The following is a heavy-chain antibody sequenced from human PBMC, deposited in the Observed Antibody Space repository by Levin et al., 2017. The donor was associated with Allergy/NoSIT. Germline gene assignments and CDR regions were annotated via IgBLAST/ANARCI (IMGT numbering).Heavy chain of an antibody. V-gene: IGHV4-4*07. J-gene: IGHJ6*02. CDR2: IYTSGST. CDR3: ARESIAARHHHYYYGMDV. Sequence: SETLSLTCTVSGGSISSYYWSWIRQPAGKGLEWIGRIYTSGSTNYNPSLKSRVTMSVDTSKNQFSLKLSSVTAADTAVYYCARESIAARHHHYYYGMDVWGQGTTVTVSS. D-gene: IGHD6-6*01. CDR1: GGSISSYY.